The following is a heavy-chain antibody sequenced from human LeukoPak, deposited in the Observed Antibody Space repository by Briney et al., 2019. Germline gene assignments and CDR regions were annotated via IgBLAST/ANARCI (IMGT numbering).Heavy chain of an antibody. Sequence: PSETLSLTCAVYGGSFSGYYWSWIRQPPGKGLEWIGEINHSGSTNYNPSLKSRVTISVDTSKNQFSLKLSSVTAADTAVYYCARRTVVAGGWFDSWGQGTLVTVSS. V-gene: IGHV4-34*01. CDR1: GGSFSGYY. CDR3: ARRTVVAGGWFDS. D-gene: IGHD6-19*01. CDR2: INHSGST. J-gene: IGHJ5*01.